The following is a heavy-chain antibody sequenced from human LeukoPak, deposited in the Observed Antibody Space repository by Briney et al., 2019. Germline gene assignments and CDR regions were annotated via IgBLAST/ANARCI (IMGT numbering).Heavy chain of an antibody. CDR3: ARDRCGGRLDYYYGMDV. Sequence: GGSLRLSCAASGFTFSSYSMNWVRQAPGKGLEWVSSISSSSSYIYYADSVKGRFTISRDNAKNSLYLQMNSLRAEDTAVYYCARDRCGGRLDYYYGMDVWGKGTTVTVSS. CDR2: ISSSSSYI. V-gene: IGHV3-21*01. CDR1: GFTFSSYS. D-gene: IGHD2-21*01. J-gene: IGHJ6*04.